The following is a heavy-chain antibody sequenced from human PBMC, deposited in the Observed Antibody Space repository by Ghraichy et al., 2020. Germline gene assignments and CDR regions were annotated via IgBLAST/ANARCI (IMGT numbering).Heavy chain of an antibody. CDR3: TTAPFSPSTVPVSDF. Sequence: GGSLRLSCAASEFTSSNAWMSWVRQAPGKGLEWIGRIRSNIDGGTTDYSTPAKGRFTISRDDSKNTVYVQMNGLKTEDTAVYYCTTAPFSPSTVPVSDFWGQGTLVTVSS. CDR1: EFTSSNAW. CDR2: IRSNIDGGTT. D-gene: IGHD2-2*01. J-gene: IGHJ4*02. V-gene: IGHV3-15*01.